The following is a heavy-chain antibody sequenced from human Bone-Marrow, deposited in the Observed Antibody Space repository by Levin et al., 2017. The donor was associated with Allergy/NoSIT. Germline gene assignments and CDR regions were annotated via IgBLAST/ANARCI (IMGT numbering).Heavy chain of an antibody. V-gene: IGHV3-15*01. J-gene: IGHJ4*02. Sequence: KPGGALRLSCAASGFTFTNAWMNWVRQAPGKGLEWVGLIKTNADGGTIDYAAPVKDRFTISRDDSHSTLYLHMNSLKSEDTAVYYCTSGDFDVWSGYYSFEYWGQGALVTVSS. D-gene: IGHD3-3*01. CDR3: TSGDFDVWSGYYSFEY. CDR1: GFTFTNAW. CDR2: IKTNADGGTI.